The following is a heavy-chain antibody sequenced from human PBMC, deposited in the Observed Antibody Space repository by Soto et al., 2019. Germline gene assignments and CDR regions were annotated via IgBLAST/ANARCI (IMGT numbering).Heavy chain of an antibody. CDR3: AKVSEGSMITFGGVIAY. V-gene: IGHV3-30*18. D-gene: IGHD3-16*02. CDR2: ISSDGDIQ. J-gene: IGHJ4*01. Sequence: QVQLVESGGGVVQPGRSLRLSCAASGFTFSSYAIHWVRQAPGKGLEWVAVISSDGDIQYYADSVKGRFTISRDNSKNTLYLQMDSLRAADTAVYYCAKVSEGSMITFGGVIAYWGHATLVTVSS. CDR1: GFTFSSYA.